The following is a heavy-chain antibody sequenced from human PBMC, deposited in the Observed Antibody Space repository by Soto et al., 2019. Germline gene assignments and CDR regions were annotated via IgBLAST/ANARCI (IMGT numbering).Heavy chain of an antibody. J-gene: IGHJ4*02. CDR3: ARDQILYDISTAYSFDY. CDR1: GGTFSSYT. Sequence: VASVKVSCKASGGTFSSYTISWVRQAPGQGLEWMGRIIPILGIANYAQKFQGRVTITADKSTSTAYMELSSLRSEDTAVYYCARDQILYDISTAYSFDYWCQGTLLTVSS. D-gene: IGHD3-9*01. V-gene: IGHV1-69*04. CDR2: IIPILGIA.